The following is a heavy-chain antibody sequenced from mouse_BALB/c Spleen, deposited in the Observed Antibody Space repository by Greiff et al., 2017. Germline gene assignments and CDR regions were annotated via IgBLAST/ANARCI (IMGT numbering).Heavy chain of an antibody. J-gene: IGHJ4*01. CDR2: IWRGGST. V-gene: IGHV2-5-1*01. D-gene: IGHD1-1*01. Sequence: VQLKQSGPSLVQPSQSLSITCTVSGFSLTSYGVHWVRQSPGKGLEWLGVIWRGGSTDYNAAFMSRLSITKDNSKSQVFFKMNSLQADDTAIYYCAKRRNYYGSSYGYYAMDYWGQGTSVTVSS. CDR3: AKRRNYYGSSYGYYAMDY. CDR1: GFSLTSYG.